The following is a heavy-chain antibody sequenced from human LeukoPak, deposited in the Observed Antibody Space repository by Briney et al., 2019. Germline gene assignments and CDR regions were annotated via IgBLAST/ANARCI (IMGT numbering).Heavy chain of an antibody. Sequence: ASVKVSCKASGYTFTSYGISWVRQAPGQGLEWMGWISAYNGNTNYAQRPQGRVTMTTDTSTSTAYMELRSLRSDDTAVYYCARENDSSGYYYPDYWAREPWSPSPQ. CDR1: GYTFTSYG. CDR2: ISAYNGNT. J-gene: IGHJ4*02. V-gene: IGHV1-18*01. D-gene: IGHD3-22*01. CDR3: ARENDSSGYYYPDY.